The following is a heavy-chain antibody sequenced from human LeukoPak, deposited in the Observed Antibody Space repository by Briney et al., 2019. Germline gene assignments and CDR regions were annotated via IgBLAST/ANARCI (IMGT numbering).Heavy chain of an antibody. CDR3: ARIAAADIYYYYYGMDV. CDR1: GGSISSSFW. D-gene: IGHD6-13*01. J-gene: IGHJ6*02. CDR2: IYHSGST. Sequence: PSETLSLTCAVSGGSISSSFWWSWVRQPPGKGLEWIGEIYHSGSTNYNPSLKSRVTISVDTSKNQFSLKLSSVTAADTAVYYCARIAAADIYYYYYGMDVWGQGTTVTVSS. V-gene: IGHV4-4*02.